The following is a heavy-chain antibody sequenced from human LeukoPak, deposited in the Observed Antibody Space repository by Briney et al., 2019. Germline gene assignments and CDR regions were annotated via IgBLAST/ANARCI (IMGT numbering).Heavy chain of an antibody. Sequence: GGALRLSCAASGSSFSRYSMNWVRQAPGRGLAGVSSISSSSSYIYYAASVKGRFTISIDNSKNSLYLQMNSLRAEDTAVYYCARLLEWFLGYWGQGTLVTVSS. V-gene: IGHV3-21*04. J-gene: IGHJ4*02. CDR2: ISSSSSYI. CDR1: GSSFSRYS. CDR3: ARLLEWFLGY. D-gene: IGHD3-3*01.